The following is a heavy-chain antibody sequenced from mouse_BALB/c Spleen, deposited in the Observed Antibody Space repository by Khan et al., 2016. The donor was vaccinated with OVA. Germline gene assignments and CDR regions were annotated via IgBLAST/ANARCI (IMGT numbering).Heavy chain of an antibody. Sequence: VQLKQSGAELVKPGASVKLSCTASGFNIKDTHMHWVKQRPEQGLEWIGRIDPANDNSKYDPRFQGKATITADTSSNTAYLKISSLTSEDTAVYYCAPAGTGDYFDYWGQGTTLTVSS. V-gene: IGHV14-3*02. J-gene: IGHJ2*01. CDR1: GFNIKDTH. CDR2: IDPANDNS. CDR3: APAGTGDYFDY. D-gene: IGHD4-1*01.